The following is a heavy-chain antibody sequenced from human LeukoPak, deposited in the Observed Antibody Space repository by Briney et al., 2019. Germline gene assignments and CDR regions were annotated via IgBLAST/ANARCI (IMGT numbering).Heavy chain of an antibody. CDR1: GYTFTGYY. D-gene: IGHD3-16*02. CDR2: MNPNSGNT. V-gene: IGHV1-8*02. Sequence: ASVKVSCKASGYTFTGYYINWVRQATGQGLEWMGWMNPNSGNTGYAQKFQGRVTMTRNTSISTAYMELSSLRSEDTAVYYCARIGLRGVIISRPLDYWGQGTLVTVSS. CDR3: ARIGLRGVIISRPLDY. J-gene: IGHJ4*02.